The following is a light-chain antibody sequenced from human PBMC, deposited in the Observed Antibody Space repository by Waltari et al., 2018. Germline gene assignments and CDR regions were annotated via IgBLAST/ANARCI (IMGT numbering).Light chain of an antibody. CDR3: QQYHTWPRT. J-gene: IGKJ2*01. CDR1: RSVTSN. V-gene: IGKV3-15*01. CDR2: GAS. Sequence: EIMLTQSPGALSVYPGERATLSCRASRSVTSNLVWFQQKPGQAPRLLIYGASTRATDIPARFSGSGSETEFTLTISSMQSEDFAVYYCQQYHTWPRTFGQGTKLDIK.